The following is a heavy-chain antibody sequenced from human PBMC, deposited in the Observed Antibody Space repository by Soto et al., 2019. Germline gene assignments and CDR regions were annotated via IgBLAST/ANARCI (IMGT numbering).Heavy chain of an antibody. CDR3: ARESRELLLNYLDY. Sequence: SETLSLTCTVSGGSISSGGYYWSWIRQHPGKGLEWIGYIYYSGNTYYNPSLKSRVTISVDTSKNQFSLKLSSVTAADTAVYYCARESRELLLNYLDYWGQGTLVTVSS. V-gene: IGHV4-31*03. CDR1: GGSISSGGYY. D-gene: IGHD1-26*01. CDR2: IYYSGNT. J-gene: IGHJ4*02.